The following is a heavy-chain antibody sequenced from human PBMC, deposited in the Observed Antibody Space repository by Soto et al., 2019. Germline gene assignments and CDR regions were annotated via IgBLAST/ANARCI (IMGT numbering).Heavy chain of an antibody. V-gene: IGHV1-2*02. CDR2: IGPESGAT. CDR3: GRGRSGQIVVFY. CDR1: GYTFTSHY. J-gene: IGHJ4*02. Sequence: ASVKVSCKTSGYTFTSHYIHWVRQAPQQGPEWMGEIGPESGATRYAQKFRGRVTMTMDTSITTVYMELKNLSPDDTAVYYCGRGRSGQIVVFYWGQGTPVTVS. D-gene: IGHD1-26*01.